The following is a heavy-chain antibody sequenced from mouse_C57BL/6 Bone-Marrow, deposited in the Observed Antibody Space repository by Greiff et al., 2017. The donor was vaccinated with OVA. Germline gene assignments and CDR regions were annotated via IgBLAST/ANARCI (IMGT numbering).Heavy chain of an antibody. J-gene: IGHJ4*01. CDR3: ATRTAYYSNLFIVYAIDY. D-gene: IGHD2-5*01. V-gene: IGHV1-69*01. CDR1: GYTFTSYW. CDR2: IDPSDSYT. Sequence: QVQLQQPGAELVMPGASVKLSCKASGYTFTSYWMHWVKQRPGQGLEWIGEIDPSDSYTNYNQKFKGKSTLTVDKSSSTAYMQLSRLTSEDSAVYYCATRTAYYSNLFIVYAIDYWGQGTSVTVSS.